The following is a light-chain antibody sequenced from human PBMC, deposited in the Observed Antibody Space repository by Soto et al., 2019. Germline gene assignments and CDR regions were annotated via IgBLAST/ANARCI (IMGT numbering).Light chain of an antibody. J-gene: IGKJ1*01. Sequence: EIVMTQSPATLSGSPGERATLSCRASQTISSDLAWYQQKPGQAPRVLIYGTSTRATGIPARFSGSGSGTEFTLTISSLQSEDVAVYFCQQYNSWPRTFGQGTTVEIK. CDR2: GTS. CDR3: QQYNSWPRT. V-gene: IGKV3-15*01. CDR1: QTISSD.